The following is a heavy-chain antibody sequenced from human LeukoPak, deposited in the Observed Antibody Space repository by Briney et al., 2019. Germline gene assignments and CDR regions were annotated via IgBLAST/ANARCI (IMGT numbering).Heavy chain of an antibody. CDR2: ISSDGTKE. V-gene: IGHV3-30*03. CDR1: GITFSPHI. D-gene: IGHD6-25*01. J-gene: IGHJ4*02. CDR3: ARDLSAAFDF. Sequence: GRSLRLSCAASGITFSPHIMCWVRQAPGKGLEWVTTISSDGTKEYYADSVKGRFTISRDNSKNTLSLQMSSLRVEDTALYYCARDLSAAFDFWGQGVLVTVSS.